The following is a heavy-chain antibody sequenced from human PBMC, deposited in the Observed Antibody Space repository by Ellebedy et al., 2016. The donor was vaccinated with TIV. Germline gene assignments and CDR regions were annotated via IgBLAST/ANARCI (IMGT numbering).Heavy chain of an antibody. Sequence: GESLQISCAASGFSFSSYWMHWVRQTPGKGLVWLSRINGDGSSTRYADSVRGRFTIARDNSKNTLYLQMNALSAEETAVYYCARVGCSDASCYYYEYYYMDVWGKGTAVTVSS. J-gene: IGHJ6*03. V-gene: IGHV3-74*01. CDR2: INGDGSST. CDR1: GFSFSSYW. D-gene: IGHD2-15*01. CDR3: ARVGCSDASCYYYEYYYMDV.